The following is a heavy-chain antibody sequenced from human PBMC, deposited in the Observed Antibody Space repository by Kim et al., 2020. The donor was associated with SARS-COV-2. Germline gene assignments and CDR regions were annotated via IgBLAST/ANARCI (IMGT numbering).Heavy chain of an antibody. J-gene: IGHJ4*02. D-gene: IGHD3-22*01. Sequence: GGSLRLSCAASGFTFSSYGMHWVRQAPGKGLEWVAVISYDGSNKYYADSVKGRFTISRDNSKNTLYLQMNSLRAEDTAVYYCAKTRGSFRGVVVVITAPLDYWGQGTLVTVSS. CDR3: AKTRGSFRGVVVVITAPLDY. CDR2: ISYDGSNK. CDR1: GFTFSSYG. V-gene: IGHV3-30*18.